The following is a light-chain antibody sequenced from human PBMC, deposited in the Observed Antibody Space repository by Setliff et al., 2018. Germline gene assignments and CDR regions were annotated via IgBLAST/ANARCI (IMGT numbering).Light chain of an antibody. Sequence: QSVLTQPPSVSGAPGQRVTISCTGSSSNIGAGYGVHWYQQLPGTAPKLLIYGNSNRPSGVPDRFSGSKSGTSASLAITGLQAEDEADYYCQSYDSSLSGSNVFGTGTKGTVL. CDR3: QSYDSSLSGSNV. V-gene: IGLV1-40*01. J-gene: IGLJ1*01. CDR1: SSNIGAGYG. CDR2: GNS.